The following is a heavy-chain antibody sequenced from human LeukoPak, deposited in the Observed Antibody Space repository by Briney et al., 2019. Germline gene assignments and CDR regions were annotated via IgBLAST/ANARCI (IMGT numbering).Heavy chain of an antibody. D-gene: IGHD3-9*01. CDR3: AKDPNDFDWLSWFDP. Sequence: GGSLRLSCAASGFTFSSYAMSWVRQAPGKGLEWVSAISGSGGSTYYADSVKGRFTISRDNSKNTLYLQMNSLRAEDTAVYYCAKDPNDFDWLSWFDPWGQGTLVTVSS. V-gene: IGHV3-23*01. J-gene: IGHJ5*02. CDR2: ISGSGGST. CDR1: GFTFSSYA.